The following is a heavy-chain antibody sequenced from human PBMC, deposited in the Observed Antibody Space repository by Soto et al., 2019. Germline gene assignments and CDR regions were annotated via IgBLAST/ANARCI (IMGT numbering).Heavy chain of an antibody. Sequence: PSETLSLTCTVSGASISGYYWSWIRKSAGKGLEWIGRIYATGTTDYNPSLKSRVMMSVDTSKKQFSLRLRSVTAADTAVYYCARERREKIHDGYDIDYWGQGTLVTVSS. CDR1: GASISGYY. D-gene: IGHD5-12*01. CDR2: IYATGTT. J-gene: IGHJ4*02. CDR3: ARERREKIHDGYDIDY. V-gene: IGHV4-4*07.